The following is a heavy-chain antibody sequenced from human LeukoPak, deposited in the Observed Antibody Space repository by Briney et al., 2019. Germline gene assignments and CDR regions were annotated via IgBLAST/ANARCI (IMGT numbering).Heavy chain of an antibody. Sequence: GGSLRLSCAASGFTFSSYAMSWVRQAPGKGLEWVSAISGSGGSTYYADSVKGRFTISRDNFKNTLYLQMNSLRAEDTAVYYCAKVPNAIPSYFDYWGQGTLVTVSS. D-gene: IGHD2-8*01. CDR1: GFTFSSYA. CDR3: AKVPNAIPSYFDY. V-gene: IGHV3-23*01. J-gene: IGHJ4*02. CDR2: ISGSGGST.